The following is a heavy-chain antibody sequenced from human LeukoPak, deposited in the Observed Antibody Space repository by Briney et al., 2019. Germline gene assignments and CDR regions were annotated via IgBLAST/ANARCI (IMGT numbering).Heavy chain of an antibody. CDR3: ARGPYSGSYQSI. D-gene: IGHD1-26*01. V-gene: IGHV4-34*01. CDR2: INHSGST. J-gene: IGHJ4*02. Sequence: PSETLSLTCAVYGGSFRGYYWSWIRQPPGKGLEWIGEINHSGSTNYNPSLKSRVTISVDTSKNQFSLKLSSMTAADTAVYYCARGPYSGSYQSIWGQGTLVTVSS. CDR1: GGSFRGYY.